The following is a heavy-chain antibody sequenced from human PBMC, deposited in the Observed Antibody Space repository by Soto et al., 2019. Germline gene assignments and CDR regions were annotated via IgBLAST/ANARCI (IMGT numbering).Heavy chain of an antibody. CDR1: GYTFTGYY. CDR3: AILWRGNDRTPTYYFDY. J-gene: IGHJ4*02. D-gene: IGHD3-16*02. V-gene: IGHV1-2*02. Sequence: ASVKVSCKASGYTFTGYYMHWVRQAPGQGLEWMGWINPNSGGTNYAQKFQGRVTMTRDESTSTAYMELSSLRSEDTAVYYCAILWRGNDRTPTYYFDYWGQGTLVTVSS. CDR2: INPNSGGT.